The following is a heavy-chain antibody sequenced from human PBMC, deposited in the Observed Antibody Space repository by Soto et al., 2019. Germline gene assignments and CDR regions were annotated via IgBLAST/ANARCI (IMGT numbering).Heavy chain of an antibody. Sequence: EVQLVESGGGLVKPGGSLRLSCAASGFTFSSYSMNWVRQAPGKGLEWVSSISSSSSYIYYADSVKGRFTISRDNAKNSLYLQMNSLRAEDTAVYYCARDGTTVEHDDAFDIWGQGTMVTVSS. CDR2: ISSSSSYI. CDR1: GFTFSSYS. V-gene: IGHV3-21*01. CDR3: ARDGTTVEHDDAFDI. J-gene: IGHJ3*02. D-gene: IGHD4-17*01.